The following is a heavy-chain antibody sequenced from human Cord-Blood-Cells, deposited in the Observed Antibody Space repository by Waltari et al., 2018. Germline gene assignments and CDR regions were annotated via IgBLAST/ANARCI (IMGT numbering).Heavy chain of an antibody. V-gene: IGHV3-23*04. Sequence: EVQLVESGGGLVQPGGSLRLSCADSGFTFSSYAMSWVRQAPGKGLEWVSAISGSGGSTYYADSDKCRFTISRDNSKNTLYLQMNSLRAEDTAVYYCAKLGGVGATFLDAFDVWGQGTMVTVSS. J-gene: IGHJ3*01. CDR3: AKLGGVGATFLDAFDV. D-gene: IGHD1-26*01. CDR1: GFTFSSYA. CDR2: ISGSGGST.